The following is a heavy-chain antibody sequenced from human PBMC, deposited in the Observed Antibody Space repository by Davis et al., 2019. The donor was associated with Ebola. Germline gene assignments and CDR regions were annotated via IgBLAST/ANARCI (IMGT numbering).Heavy chain of an antibody. D-gene: IGHD2-2*01. CDR3: ARDRGVPAAMGAGYYDYMDV. CDR1: GGSFSGYY. J-gene: IGHJ6*03. Sequence: PSETLSLTCAVYGGSFSGYYWSWNRQHQGKGLEWIGYIYYSGSTYYNPSLKSRATISVDTSKNQFSLKLSSVTAADTAVYYCARDRGVPAAMGAGYYDYMDVWGKGTTVTVSS. V-gene: IGHV4-34*09. CDR2: IYYSGST.